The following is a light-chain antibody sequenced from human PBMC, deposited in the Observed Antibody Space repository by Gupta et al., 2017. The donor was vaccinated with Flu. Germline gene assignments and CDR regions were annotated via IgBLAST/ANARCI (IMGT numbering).Light chain of an antibody. J-gene: IGKJ3*01. Sequence: DIQLTQSPSSLSASVGDRVTITCRASQSISSYLHWYQQKPGKAPKLLIYDASSLESGVPSRFSGSGSGTDVTLTISSLQPEDFAAYYCQQSYSNLLWTFGAGTKVDIK. V-gene: IGKV1-39*01. CDR1: QSISSY. CDR2: DAS. CDR3: QQSYSNLLWT.